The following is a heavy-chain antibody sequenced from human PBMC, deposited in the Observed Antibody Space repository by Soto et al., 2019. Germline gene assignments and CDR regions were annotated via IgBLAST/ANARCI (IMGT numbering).Heavy chain of an antibody. J-gene: IGHJ5*02. CDR2: IYYSGST. CDR1: GGSISSSSYF. V-gene: IGHV4-39*01. Sequence: SETLSLTCSVSGGSISSSSYFWGWIRQPPGKGLEWIGSIYYSGSTYYNPSLKNRVNVSVDTSKKQFSLKLSSVTAADTAVYYCARHPSDFWFDPWGQGTLVTVSS. D-gene: IGHD2-21*02. CDR3: ARHPSDFWFDP.